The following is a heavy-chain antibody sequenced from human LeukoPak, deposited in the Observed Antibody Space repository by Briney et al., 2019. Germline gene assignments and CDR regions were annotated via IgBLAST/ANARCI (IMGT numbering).Heavy chain of an antibody. V-gene: IGHV3-23*01. CDR3: AKDRLTSIAARQAYWYFDL. CDR1: GFTFSSYA. J-gene: IGHJ2*01. D-gene: IGHD6-6*01. CDR2: ISGSGGST. Sequence: GGSLRLSCAASGFTFSSYAMSWVRQAPGKGLEWVSAISGSGGSTYYADSVKGRFTISRDNSKNTLYLQMNSLRAEDTAVYYCAKDRLTSIAARQAYWYFDLWGRGTLVTVSS.